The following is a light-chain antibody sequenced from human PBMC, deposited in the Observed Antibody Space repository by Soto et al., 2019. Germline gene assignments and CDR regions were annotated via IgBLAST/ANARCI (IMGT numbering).Light chain of an antibody. CDR2: GAS. V-gene: IGKV3-20*01. CDR1: QSVSSSY. CDR3: QQYGSSPPFT. J-gene: IGKJ3*01. Sequence: EIVLTQSPGTLSLSPGERATLSCRASQSVSSSYLAWYQHKPGQAPRLLIYGASSRATGIPDRFSGSGSGTDFTLTISRLEPADSAVYYCQQYGSSPPFTFVHATKVDIK.